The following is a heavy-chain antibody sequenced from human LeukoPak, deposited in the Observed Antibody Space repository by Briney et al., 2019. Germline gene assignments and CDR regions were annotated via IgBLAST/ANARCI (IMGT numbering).Heavy chain of an antibody. CDR1: GYTFTGYY. Sequence: ASVKVSCKASGYTFTGYYMHWARQAPGQGLEWMGWINPNSGGTNYAQKFQGRVTMTRDTSISTAYMELSRLRSDDTAVYYCARVKYSSSSDDAFDIWGQGTMVTVSS. CDR3: ARVKYSSSSDDAFDI. J-gene: IGHJ3*02. V-gene: IGHV1-2*02. D-gene: IGHD6-6*01. CDR2: INPNSGGT.